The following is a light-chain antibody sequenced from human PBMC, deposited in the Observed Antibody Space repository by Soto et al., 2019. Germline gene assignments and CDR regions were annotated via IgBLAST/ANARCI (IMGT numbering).Light chain of an antibody. CDR1: HGISSY. J-gene: IGKJ1*01. CDR3: QQLNSYPRT. Sequence: DTQMTQCPSSLSASVGYRVTITCRASHGISSYLAWYQQKPVKAPKLLIYAASTLQSGVPSRFSGSGSGTDFTLTISSLQPEDFATYYCQQLNSYPRTFGQGTKVDIK. V-gene: IGKV1-9*01. CDR2: AAS.